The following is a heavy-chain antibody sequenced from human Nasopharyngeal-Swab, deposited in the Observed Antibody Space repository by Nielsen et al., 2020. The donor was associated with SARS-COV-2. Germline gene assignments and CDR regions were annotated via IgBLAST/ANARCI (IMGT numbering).Heavy chain of an antibody. J-gene: IGHJ3*02. CDR3: ARDEGVYSSSSRGAFDI. V-gene: IGHV5-51*01. CDR2: IYPGDSDT. CDR1: GYSFTSYW. Sequence: GESLKISCKGSGYSFTSYWIGWVRQMPGKGLEWMGIIYPGDSDTRYSPSFQGQVTISADKSISTAYLQWSSLKASDTAMYYCARDEGVYSSSSRGAFDIGGQGTMVTVSS. D-gene: IGHD6-6*01.